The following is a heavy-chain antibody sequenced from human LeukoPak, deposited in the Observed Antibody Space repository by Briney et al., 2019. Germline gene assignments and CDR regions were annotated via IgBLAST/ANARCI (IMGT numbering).Heavy chain of an antibody. CDR2: ISYDGSNK. V-gene: IGHV3-30*18. Sequence: PGGSLRLSCAASGFTFSSYGMHWVRQAPGKGLEWVAVISYDGSNKYYADSVKGRFTISRDNSKNTLYLQMNSLRAEDTAVYYCAKVGRQWLVNYFDYWGQGTLVTVSS. CDR1: GFTFSSYG. D-gene: IGHD6-19*01. J-gene: IGHJ4*02. CDR3: AKVGRQWLVNYFDY.